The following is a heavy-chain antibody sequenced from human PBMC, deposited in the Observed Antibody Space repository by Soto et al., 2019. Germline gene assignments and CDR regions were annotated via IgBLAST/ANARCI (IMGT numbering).Heavy chain of an antibody. D-gene: IGHD2-2*01. CDR2: IYYSGST. Sequence: SETLSLTCTVSGGSISSYYWSWIRQPPGKGLEWIGSIYYSGSTNYNPSLKSRVTISVDTSKNQFSLKLSSVTAADTAVYYCAREYCSSTSCAHKDYWGQGTQVTVSS. CDR3: AREYCSSTSCAHKDY. CDR1: GGSISSYY. V-gene: IGHV4-4*08. J-gene: IGHJ4*02.